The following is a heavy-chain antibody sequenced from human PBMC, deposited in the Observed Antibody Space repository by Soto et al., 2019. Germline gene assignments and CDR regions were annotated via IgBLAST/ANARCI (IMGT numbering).Heavy chain of an antibody. CDR2: INNAGST. CDR3: VRENYYYGMDV. J-gene: IGHJ6*02. V-gene: IGHV3-66*01. Sequence: GGSLRLSCAASGFSFSTYAMGWVRQAPGKGLEWVSAINNAGSTFYADSVKGRFTISGDNSKNTLYLQMNSLRVEDTAMYYCVRENYYYGMDVWGQGTAVTVSS. CDR1: GFSFSTYA.